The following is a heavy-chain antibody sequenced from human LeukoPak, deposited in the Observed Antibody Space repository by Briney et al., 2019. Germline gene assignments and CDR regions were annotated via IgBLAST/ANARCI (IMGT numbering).Heavy chain of an antibody. V-gene: IGHV4-34*01. CDR1: GGSFSGYY. J-gene: IGHJ4*02. CDR2: INHSGST. D-gene: IGHD3-22*01. Sequence: SETLSLTCAVYGGSFSGYYWSWIRRPPGKGLEWIGEINHSGSTNYNPSLKSRVTISVDTSKNQFSLKLSSVTAADTAVYYCARGKDYYDSSGYYSAFDYWGQGTLVTVSS. CDR3: ARGKDYYDSSGYYSAFDY.